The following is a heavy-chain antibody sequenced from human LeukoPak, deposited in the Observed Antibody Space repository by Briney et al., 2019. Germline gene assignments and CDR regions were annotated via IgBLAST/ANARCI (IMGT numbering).Heavy chain of an antibody. D-gene: IGHD4-17*01. J-gene: IGHJ4*02. CDR1: GFTFSSYA. CDR2: ISGSGGST. CDR3: AKAGNYGDYGHY. Sequence: PGGSLRLSCAASGFTFSSYAMGWVRQAPGKGLEWVSAISGSGGSTYYADSVKGRFTISRDNSKNTLYLQMNSLRAEDTAVYYCAKAGNYGDYGHYWGQGTLVTVSS. V-gene: IGHV3-23*01.